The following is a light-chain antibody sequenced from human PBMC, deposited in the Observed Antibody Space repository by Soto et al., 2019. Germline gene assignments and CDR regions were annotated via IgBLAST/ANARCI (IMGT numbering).Light chain of an antibody. CDR3: QQRSNWPLIT. CDR1: QSVSSY. Sequence: EIVLTQSPATLSLSPGERATLSCSASQSVSSYLAWYQQKPGQAPRLLIYDASNRATGIPARFSGSGSGTDFTLTISSLEPEDFVVYYCQQRSNWPLITFGQGTRLEIK. V-gene: IGKV3-11*01. CDR2: DAS. J-gene: IGKJ5*01.